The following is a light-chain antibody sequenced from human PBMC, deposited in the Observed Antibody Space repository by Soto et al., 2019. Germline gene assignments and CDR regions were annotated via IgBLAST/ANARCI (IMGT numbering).Light chain of an antibody. CDR2: DAS. CDR3: QQSDSHPIT. V-gene: IGKV1-33*01. J-gene: IGKJ5*01. Sequence: DIQMTQSPSSLSASVGDRVTITCRASQDISNYLNWYQQRPGKAPKLLIYDASNLERGVPSRFSGTRSGTHVTFAITSLQPEDVATYYCQQSDSHPITFGQGTRLEI. CDR1: QDISNY.